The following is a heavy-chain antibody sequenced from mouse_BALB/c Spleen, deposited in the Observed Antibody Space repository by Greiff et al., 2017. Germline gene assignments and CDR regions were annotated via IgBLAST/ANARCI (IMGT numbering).Heavy chain of an antibody. D-gene: IGHD2-1*01. Sequence: EVKLQESGGGLVKPGGSLKLSCAASGFTFSSYAMSWVRQTPEKRLEWVATISSGGSYTYYPDSVKGRFTISRDNAKNTLYLQMSSLRSEDTAMYYCARQDYGIPFAYWGQGTLVTVSA. CDR2: ISSGGSYT. CDR1: GFTFSSYA. V-gene: IGHV5-9-3*01. J-gene: IGHJ3*01. CDR3: ARQDYGIPFAY.